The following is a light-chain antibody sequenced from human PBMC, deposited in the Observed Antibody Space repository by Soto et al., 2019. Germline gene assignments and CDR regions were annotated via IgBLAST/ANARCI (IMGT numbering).Light chain of an antibody. J-gene: IGKJ1*01. CDR3: RQHNNWPPLT. CDR2: GAS. Sequence: EIVMTQSPATLSVSPGERATLSCRASQSVSSNLAWYQQKPGQAPRLLIYGASTRATGIPARFSGSGSGTEFSLTTSSLLSDDFVVYYCRQHNNWPPLTFGQGTKVEIK. CDR1: QSVSSN. V-gene: IGKV3-15*01.